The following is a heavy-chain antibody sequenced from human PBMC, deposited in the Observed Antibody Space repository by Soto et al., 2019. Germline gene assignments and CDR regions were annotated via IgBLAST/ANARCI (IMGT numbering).Heavy chain of an antibody. D-gene: IGHD3-10*01. J-gene: IGHJ6*02. CDR3: ARLYYISGRPLMDI. CDR1: GGSIRSYY. Sequence: SETLSLTCAVSGGSIRSYYWTWVRQPPGKGLEWIGYIYYNGNTKYNPSFKSRVTISVDTPKNQFSLKVGSVNAADTAVYYCARLYYISGRPLMDIWGQGTTVTISS. V-gene: IGHV4-59*01. CDR2: IYYNGNT.